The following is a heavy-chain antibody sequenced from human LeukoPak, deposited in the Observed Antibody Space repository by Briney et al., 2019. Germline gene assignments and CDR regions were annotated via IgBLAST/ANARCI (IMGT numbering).Heavy chain of an antibody. D-gene: IGHD3-10*01. CDR1: GFTFSTYT. J-gene: IGHJ4*02. Sequence: GGSLRLSCVASGFTFSTYTMNWVRQAPGKGLEWVSSISSSSFFISYADSVKGRFTISRDNSKNTLYLQMNSLRAEDTAVYYCAKDRGILLLWFGESFDCWGQGTLVTVSS. V-gene: IGHV3-21*04. CDR3: AKDRGILLLWFGESFDC. CDR2: ISSSSFFI.